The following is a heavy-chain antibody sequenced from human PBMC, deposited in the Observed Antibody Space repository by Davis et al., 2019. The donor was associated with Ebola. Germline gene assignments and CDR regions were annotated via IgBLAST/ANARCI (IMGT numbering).Heavy chain of an antibody. CDR1: GGSISSGGYS. D-gene: IGHD3-3*01. CDR2: IYYSGST. Sequence: SETLSLTCAVSGGSISSGGYSWSWIRQPPGKGLEWIGYIYYSGSTNYNPSLKSRVTISVDTSKNQFSLKLSSVTAADTAVYYCARDNNFWSGYYTPNYYYGMDVWGQGTTVTVSS. CDR3: ARDNNFWSGYYTPNYYYGMDV. V-gene: IGHV4-61*08. J-gene: IGHJ6*02.